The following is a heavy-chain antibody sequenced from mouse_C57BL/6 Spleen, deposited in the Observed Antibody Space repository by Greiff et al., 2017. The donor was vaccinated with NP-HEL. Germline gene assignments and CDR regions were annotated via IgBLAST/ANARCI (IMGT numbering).Heavy chain of an antibody. CDR2: IRSKSNNYAT. D-gene: IGHD2-5*01. Sequence: EVQLVESGGGLVQPKGSLKLSCAASGFSFNTYAMNWVRQAPGKGLEWVARIRSKSNNYATYYADSVKDRFTISRDDSESMLYLQMNNLKTEDTAMYYCVGERAYYSNYGGAMDYWGQGTSVTVSS. CDR3: VGERAYYSNYGGAMDY. J-gene: IGHJ4*01. CDR1: GFSFNTYA. V-gene: IGHV10-1*01.